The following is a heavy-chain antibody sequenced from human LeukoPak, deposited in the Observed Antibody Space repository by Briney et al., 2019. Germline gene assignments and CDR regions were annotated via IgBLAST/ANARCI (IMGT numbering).Heavy chain of an antibody. CDR3: ARSTRGYDQTFDY. Sequence: SETLSLTCAVYGGSFSGYYWSWNRQPPGKGLEWIGEINHSGSTNYNPSLKRRVTISVDTSKNQSSLKLSSVTAADAAVYYCARSTRGYDQTFDYWGQGTLVTVSS. J-gene: IGHJ4*02. CDR1: GGSFSGYY. V-gene: IGHV4-34*01. CDR2: INHSGST. D-gene: IGHD5-12*01.